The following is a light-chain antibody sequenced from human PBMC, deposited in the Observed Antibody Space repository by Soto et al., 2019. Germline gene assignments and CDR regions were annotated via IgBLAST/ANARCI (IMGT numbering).Light chain of an antibody. CDR1: QSIGTY. CDR2: AAS. V-gene: IGKV1-8*01. J-gene: IGKJ4*01. Sequence: AIRMTQSPSSFSASTGDRVTITCRASQSIGTYLAWYQQIPGRAPKLLIFAASTLQRGVPSRFSGSGPGTDFTLTISCLQSEDFATYYCQQYYIYPPTFGGGTKV. CDR3: QQYYIYPPT.